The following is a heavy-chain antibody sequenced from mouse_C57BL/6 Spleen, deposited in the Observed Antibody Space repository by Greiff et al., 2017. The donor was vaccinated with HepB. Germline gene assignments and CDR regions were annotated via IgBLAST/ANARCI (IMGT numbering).Heavy chain of an antibody. V-gene: IGHV5-9-1*02. Sequence: EVKLVESGEGLVKPGGSLKLSCAASGFTFSSYAMSWVRQTPEKRLEWVAYISSGGDYIYYADTVKGRFTISRDNARNTLYLQMSSLKSEDTAMYYCTRVYYVLWYFDVWGTGTTVTVSS. CDR2: ISSGGDYI. D-gene: IGHD1-1*01. CDR3: TRVYYVLWYFDV. J-gene: IGHJ1*03. CDR1: GFTFSSYA.